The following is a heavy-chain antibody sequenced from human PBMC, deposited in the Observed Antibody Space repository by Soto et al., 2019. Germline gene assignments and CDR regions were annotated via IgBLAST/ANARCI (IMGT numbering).Heavy chain of an antibody. J-gene: IGHJ4*02. CDR1: GGSISSGGYY. D-gene: IGHD4-17*01. CDR3: ARETTGLEPYYFDY. CDR2: IYYSGST. V-gene: IGHV4-31*03. Sequence: QVQLQESGPGLVKPSQTLSLTCTVSGGSISSGGYYWSWIRQHPGKGLEWIGYIYYSGSTYYNPSLKSRVTISVDPSKNQFSLKLSSVTAADTAVYYCARETTGLEPYYFDYWGQGTLVTVSS.